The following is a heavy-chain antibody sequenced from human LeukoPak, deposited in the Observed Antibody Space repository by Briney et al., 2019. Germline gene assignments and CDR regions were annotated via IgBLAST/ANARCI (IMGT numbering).Heavy chain of an antibody. Sequence: ASVKVSCKVSGYTLTALSMHWVRQAPGKGLEWTGGFDPEDGETIYAQKFQGRVTMTEDTSTDTAYMELSRLRCEDTAVYYCATSRAFDYGMDVWGQGTTVTVSS. CDR1: GYTLTALS. CDR3: ATSRAFDYGMDV. J-gene: IGHJ6*02. CDR2: FDPEDGET. V-gene: IGHV1-24*01.